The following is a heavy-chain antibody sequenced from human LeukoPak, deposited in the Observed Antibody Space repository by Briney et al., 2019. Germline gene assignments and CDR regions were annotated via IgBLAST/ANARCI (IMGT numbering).Heavy chain of an antibody. J-gene: IGHJ5*02. V-gene: IGHV4-31*03. Sequence: SETLSLTCTVSGGSISSGGYYWSWIRQHPGKGLEWIGYIYYSASTYYNPSLKSRVTISVDTSKNQFSLKLSSVTAADTAVYYCVRVEELAGLDPWGQGTLVTVSS. CDR3: VRVEELAGLDP. CDR1: GGSISSGGYY. CDR2: IYYSAST. D-gene: IGHD1-7*01.